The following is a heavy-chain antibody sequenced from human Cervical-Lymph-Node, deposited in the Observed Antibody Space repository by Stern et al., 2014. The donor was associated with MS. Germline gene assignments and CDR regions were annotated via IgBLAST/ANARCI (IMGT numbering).Heavy chain of an antibody. CDR1: GGSLSRAGYY. V-gene: IGHV4-31*03. Sequence: VNLVESGPGLVKPSQTLSLTCTVSGGSLSRAGYYWAWIRQHPGEGLEWIGYIFSSGSTYYRPSLKSRVTISLDTSKSQFSLMLSSVTAADTAVYYCARYRDILTGDYWGQGTLVTVSS. D-gene: IGHD3-9*01. CDR3: ARYRDILTGDY. CDR2: IFSSGST. J-gene: IGHJ4*02.